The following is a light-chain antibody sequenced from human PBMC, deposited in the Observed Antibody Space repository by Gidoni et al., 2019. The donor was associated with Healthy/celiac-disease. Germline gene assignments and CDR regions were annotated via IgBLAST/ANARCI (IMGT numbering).Light chain of an antibody. CDR2: DAS. CDR3: QQRSNWPPIT. Sequence: DIVLTQSPAPLSLSPGERATLSCRASQSVSSYLAWYQQKPGQAPRLLIYDASNRATGSPARFSGSGSGTDFTLTISSLEPEDFAVYYCQQRSNWPPITFGQGTRLEIK. CDR1: QSVSSY. J-gene: IGKJ5*01. V-gene: IGKV3-11*01.